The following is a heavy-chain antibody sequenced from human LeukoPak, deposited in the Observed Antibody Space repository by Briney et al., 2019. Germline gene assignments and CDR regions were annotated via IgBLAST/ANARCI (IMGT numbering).Heavy chain of an antibody. D-gene: IGHD5-12*01. CDR3: ARRVRGYSGYDPYYFDY. J-gene: IGHJ4*02. CDR2: IYYSGST. V-gene: IGHV4-39*01. CDR1: GGSISSSSYY. Sequence: SETLSLTCTVSGGSISSSSYYWGWIRQPPGKGLEWIGSIYYSGSTYYNPSLKSRVTISVDTSKNQFSLKLSSVTAADTAVYYSARRVRGYSGYDPYYFDYWGQGTLVTVSS.